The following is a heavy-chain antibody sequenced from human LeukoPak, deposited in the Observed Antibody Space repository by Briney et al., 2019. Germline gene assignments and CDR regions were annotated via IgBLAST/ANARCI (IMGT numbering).Heavy chain of an antibody. CDR2: ISGSDRTT. Sequence: GGSLRLSYAASGFTFSRFAMSWVRQAPGKGLEWVSSISGSDRTTYYADSVKGRFTISRDNSKNILYLQMNSLRADDTAVYYCAKDGNYFDSSGYLIPFDYWGQGTLVTVSS. CDR1: GFTFSRFA. D-gene: IGHD3-22*01. J-gene: IGHJ4*02. CDR3: AKDGNYFDSSGYLIPFDY. V-gene: IGHV3-23*01.